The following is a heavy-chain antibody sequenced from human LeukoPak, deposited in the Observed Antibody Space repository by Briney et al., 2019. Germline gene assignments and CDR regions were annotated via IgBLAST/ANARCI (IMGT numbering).Heavy chain of an antibody. V-gene: IGHV1-18*01. D-gene: IGHD3-10*01. Sequence: ASVKVSCKASGYSFASFGINWVRQAPGQGLEWMGWISAYNGDTNYAQNLQGRVTMTTDTSTSTAYMDLRSLRSDDTAAYYCARGGYYGSGSFPDYWGQGTLVTVSS. CDR3: ARGGYYGSGSFPDY. J-gene: IGHJ4*02. CDR2: ISAYNGDT. CDR1: GYSFASFG.